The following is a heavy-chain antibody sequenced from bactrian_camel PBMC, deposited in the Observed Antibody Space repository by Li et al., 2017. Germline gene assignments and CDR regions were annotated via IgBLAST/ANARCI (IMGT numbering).Heavy chain of an antibody. V-gene: IGHV3S53*01. CDR1: GYIYNIGC. D-gene: IGHD3*01. Sequence: HVQLVESGGGLVQPGGSLRLSCAASGYIYNIGCVGWFRQAPGKEREGVAAIYTKVGTTYYADSVKGRFTISRDNAKNTVYLQLNSLKTEDMAIYYCVKVRTAFGASPVDYWGKGTQVTVS. CDR2: IYTKVGTT. J-gene: IGHJ7*01.